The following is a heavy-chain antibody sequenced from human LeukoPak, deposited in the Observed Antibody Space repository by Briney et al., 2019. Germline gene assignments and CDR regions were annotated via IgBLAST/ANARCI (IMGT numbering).Heavy chain of an antibody. D-gene: IGHD6-13*01. CDR3: ARGRGSSWSQGYYYGMDV. CDR2: IYTTGVT. J-gene: IGHJ6*02. Sequence: SETLSLTCTVSGGSIGTYYWNWIRQPAGKGLEWIGRIYTTGVTNYNPSLKSRVTISVDTSKNQFSLKLSSVTAADTAVYYCARGRGSSWSQGYYYGMDVWGQGTTVTVSS. V-gene: IGHV4-4*07. CDR1: GGSIGTYY.